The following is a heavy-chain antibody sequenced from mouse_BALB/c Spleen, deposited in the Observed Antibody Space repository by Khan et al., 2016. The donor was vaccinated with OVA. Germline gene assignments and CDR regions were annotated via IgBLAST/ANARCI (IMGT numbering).Heavy chain of an antibody. V-gene: IGHV1-5*01. D-gene: IGHD1-1*01. Sequence: VQLQQSGTILARPGASVKMSCKASGYSFTDYWLHWVKQRPGQGLEWIGGIYPGNSETKYNQKFKGKARLTAVTSASTANMDLSSLTNEDSAVYDCTRAGYGAFAYWGQGTLVTVSA. J-gene: IGHJ3*01. CDR1: GYSFTDYW. CDR3: TRAGYGAFAY. CDR2: IYPGNSET.